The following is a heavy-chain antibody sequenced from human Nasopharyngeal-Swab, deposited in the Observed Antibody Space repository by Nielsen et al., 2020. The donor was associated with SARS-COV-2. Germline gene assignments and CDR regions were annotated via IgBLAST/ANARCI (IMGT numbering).Heavy chain of an antibody. D-gene: IGHD5-18*01. Sequence: SETLSLTCTVSGYSINFDYYWVWIRQPPGKGLEWIGSVYYSGSTYYNPSLKSRVTISVDTSKNQFSLKLSSVTAADTAVYYCAREPGYSYGEFDSWGQGTLVTVSS. CDR1: GYSINFDYY. J-gene: IGHJ4*02. CDR3: AREPGYSYGEFDS. CDR2: VYYSGST. V-gene: IGHV4-38-2*02.